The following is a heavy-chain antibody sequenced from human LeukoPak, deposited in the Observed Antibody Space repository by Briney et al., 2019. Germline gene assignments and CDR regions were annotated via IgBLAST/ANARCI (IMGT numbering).Heavy chain of an antibody. J-gene: IGHJ5*02. CDR1: GGPLNSFY. Sequence: SENPSLTSPGSGGPLNSFYWGWIRQPPRKGLEWIGYIYYSGSTNYNPSLKSRVTISVDTSKNQFSLKLSSVTAADTAVYYCARGGWFDPWGQGTLVTVSS. V-gene: IGHV4-59*01. CDR2: IYYSGST. CDR3: ARGGWFDP.